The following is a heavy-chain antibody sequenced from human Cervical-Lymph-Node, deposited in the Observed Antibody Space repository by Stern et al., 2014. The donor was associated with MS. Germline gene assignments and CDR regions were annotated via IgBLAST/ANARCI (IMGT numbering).Heavy chain of an antibody. CDR3: ARGYPFFDN. CDR2: INPNTGVT. V-gene: IGHV1-2*04. Sequence: VQLVESGAEVKKPGASVKASCTASGYTFTGFFLHWVRQAPGQGLEWVGWINPNTGVTKSAQKFQGWVTLTRDTSINTVYMELNRLKSDDTAVFYCARGYPFFDNWGQGTLVTVSS. J-gene: IGHJ4*02. CDR1: GYTFTGFF. D-gene: IGHD2-15*01.